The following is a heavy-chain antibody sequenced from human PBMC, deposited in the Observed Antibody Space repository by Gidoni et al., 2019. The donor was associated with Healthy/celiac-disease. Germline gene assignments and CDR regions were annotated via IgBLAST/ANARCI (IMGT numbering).Heavy chain of an antibody. CDR2: IFSNDEK. D-gene: IGHD3-3*01. Sequence: QVTLKESGPVLVKPTETLTLNCTVSGFSLSNARMGVSWIRQPPGKALEWLAHIFSNDEKSYSTSLKRMLTISKDTSKSQVVLTMTNMDPVDTATYYCARISFGTIFGVVIFDYWGQGTLVTVSS. J-gene: IGHJ4*02. CDR3: ARISFGTIFGVVIFDY. V-gene: IGHV2-26*01. CDR1: GFSLSNARMG.